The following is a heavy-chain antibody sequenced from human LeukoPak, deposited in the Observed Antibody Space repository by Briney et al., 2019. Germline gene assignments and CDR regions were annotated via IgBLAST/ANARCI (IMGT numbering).Heavy chain of an antibody. CDR3: ASSWELLDAFDI. CDR2: VDPEDGET. Sequence: GASVKVSCKASGYTFTDYYMHWVQQAPGKGLEWMGRVDPEDGETIYAEKFQGRVTITADTSTDTAYMELSSLRSEDTAVYYCASSWELLDAFDIWGQGTMVTVSS. CDR1: GYTFTDYY. V-gene: IGHV1-69-2*01. J-gene: IGHJ3*02. D-gene: IGHD1-26*01.